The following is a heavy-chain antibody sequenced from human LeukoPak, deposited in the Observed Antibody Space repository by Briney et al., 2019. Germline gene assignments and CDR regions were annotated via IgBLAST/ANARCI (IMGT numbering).Heavy chain of an antibody. CDR3: ARDVPHNWFDS. CDR2: IDNDGSGT. J-gene: IGHJ5*01. Sequence: GGSLRLSCAASGLTFSGYWVHWVRQAPGKGLVRVSRIDNDGSGTIYADSVKGRFTISRDNAKNTVHLQMNSLRVGDTAVYYCARDVPHNWFDSWGQGILVTVSS. CDR1: GLTFSGYW. V-gene: IGHV3-74*01.